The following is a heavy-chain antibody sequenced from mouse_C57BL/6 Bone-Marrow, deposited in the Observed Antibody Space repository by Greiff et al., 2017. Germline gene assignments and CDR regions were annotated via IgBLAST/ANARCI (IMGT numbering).Heavy chain of an antibody. CDR3: ARAGPLGRSFDY. D-gene: IGHD4-1*01. CDR1: GYTFTSYW. CDR2: IYPTSGRT. V-gene: IGHV1-55*01. Sequence: VQLQQPGAELVKPGASAKMSCKASGYTFTSYWITWVKQRPGQGLEWIGDIYPTSGRTNYNEKFKSKAILTVDTSSNTAYMQLSSLTSEDSAVFYCARAGPLGRSFDYWGQGTTLTVSS. J-gene: IGHJ2*01.